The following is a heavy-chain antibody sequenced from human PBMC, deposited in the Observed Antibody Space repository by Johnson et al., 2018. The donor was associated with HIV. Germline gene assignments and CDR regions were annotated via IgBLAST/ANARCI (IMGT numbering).Heavy chain of an antibody. J-gene: IGHJ3*02. CDR2: IKSKSDGGTT. V-gene: IGHV3-15*01. CDR3: TTDVEWGLLHDALDI. D-gene: IGHD1-26*01. CDR1: GFTFSNAW. Sequence: VQLVESGGGLVQPGGSLRLSCAASGFTFSNAWMSWVRQAPGKGLEWVGRIKSKSDGGTTDYAAPVKGRFTIARDDSKNTLYLQMNSLQTEETAVYYCTTDVEWGLLHDALDIWGQGTMVTFSS.